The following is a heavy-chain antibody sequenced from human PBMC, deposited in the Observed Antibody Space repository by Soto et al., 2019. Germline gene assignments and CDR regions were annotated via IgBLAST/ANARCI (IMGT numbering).Heavy chain of an antibody. CDR3: AIPTVRERAFDY. D-gene: IGHD3-10*01. CDR2: IYHSGTT. V-gene: IGHV4-31*03. Sequence: QVQLQESGPGQVKPSQTLSLTCTVSGGSISSGGHYWSWIRQHPGKGLEWIGYIYHSGTTYYNPSLNSRIPISVDPSKNHFPRKLSFGTAADRAVYYGAIPTVRERAFDYWGQGTLVTVPS. CDR1: GGSISSGGHY. J-gene: IGHJ4*02.